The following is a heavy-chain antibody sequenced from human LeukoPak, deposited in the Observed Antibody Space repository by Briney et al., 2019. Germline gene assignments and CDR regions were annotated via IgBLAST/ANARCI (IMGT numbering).Heavy chain of an antibody. D-gene: IGHD6-13*01. CDR2: ISSSSSYI. CDR1: GFTFSSYS. V-gene: IGHV3-21*01. J-gene: IGHJ5*02. Sequence: GGSLRLSCAAPGFTFSSYSMNWVRQAPGKGLEWVSSISSSSSYIYYADSVKGRFTISRDNAKNSLYLQMNSLRAEDTAVYYCARDFEYSSSWGINWFDPWGQGTLVTVSS. CDR3: ARDFEYSSSWGINWFDP.